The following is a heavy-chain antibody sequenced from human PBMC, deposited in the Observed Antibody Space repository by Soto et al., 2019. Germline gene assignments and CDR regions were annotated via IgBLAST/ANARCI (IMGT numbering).Heavy chain of an antibody. Sequence: EVQLLESGGGLVQPGGSLRLSCVTSGFTFSSCTMNWVRQAPGQGLEWVSSVRRSGAYYADSVKGRFTISRDNSRSTLYLQMDSLRAEDTAVYYFAKVLTDDNGWYHFDSWGQGTLVTVSS. CDR1: GFTFSSCT. V-gene: IGHV3-23*01. CDR3: AKVLTDDNGWYHFDS. D-gene: IGHD6-19*01. CDR2: VRRSGA. J-gene: IGHJ4*02.